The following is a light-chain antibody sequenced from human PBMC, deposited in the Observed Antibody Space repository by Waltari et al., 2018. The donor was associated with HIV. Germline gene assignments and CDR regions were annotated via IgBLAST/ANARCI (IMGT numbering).Light chain of an antibody. CDR2: GTS. V-gene: IGKV3-15*01. CDR1: QNVSSD. CDR3: QQYNSWPWT. J-gene: IGKJ1*01. Sequence: EIVMTQSPATLPMSPGDRATLSCRASQNVSSDLAWYQQKPDQAPRLLIYGTSARATNIPARFSGSGSGTEFTLTISSLQSEDFALYCCQQYNSWPWTFAQGTKVEIK.